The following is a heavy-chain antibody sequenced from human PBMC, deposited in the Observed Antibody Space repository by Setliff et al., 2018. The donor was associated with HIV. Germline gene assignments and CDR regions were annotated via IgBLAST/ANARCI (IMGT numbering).Heavy chain of an antibody. CDR3: ARDPVITMMVGPKFYFDY. CDR2: IFSSGST. V-gene: IGHV4-4*07. CDR1: GDSISSYY. J-gene: IGHJ4*02. D-gene: IGHD3-22*01. Sequence: PSETLSLTCTVSGDSISSYYWSWIRQPAGKGLEWIGRIFSSGSTSYNSSLKSRVTMSVDTSKNQFSLRLTSVTAADTAVYYCARDPVITMMVGPKFYFDYWGQGILVTVSS.